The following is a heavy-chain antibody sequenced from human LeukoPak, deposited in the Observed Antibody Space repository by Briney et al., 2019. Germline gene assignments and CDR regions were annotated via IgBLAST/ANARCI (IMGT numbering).Heavy chain of an antibody. J-gene: IGHJ5*02. Sequence: SETLSLTCSVPGGSISSGSYYWSWIRQPAGKGLEWIGRLYPSGSTNYNPSLKSRITMSIDTSKNQFSLKLTSVTAADTAVYYCAREKYYDGSFDPWGQGTLVTVSS. CDR2: LYPSGST. D-gene: IGHD3-3*01. CDR3: AREKYYDGSFDP. CDR1: GGSISSGSYY. V-gene: IGHV4-61*02.